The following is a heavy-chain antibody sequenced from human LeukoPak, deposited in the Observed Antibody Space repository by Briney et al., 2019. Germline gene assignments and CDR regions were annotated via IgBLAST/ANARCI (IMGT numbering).Heavy chain of an antibody. CDR3: ASVGSLWFGELLVGYYFDY. Sequence: SETLSLTCSVSGYSISSGYYWGWIRQPPGKGLEWIGSIYHSGSTYYNPSLKSRVTISVDTSKNQFSLKLSSVTAADTAVYYCASVGSLWFGELLVGYYFDYWGQGTLVTVSS. D-gene: IGHD3-10*01. CDR2: IYHSGST. V-gene: IGHV4-38-2*02. CDR1: GYSISSGYY. J-gene: IGHJ4*02.